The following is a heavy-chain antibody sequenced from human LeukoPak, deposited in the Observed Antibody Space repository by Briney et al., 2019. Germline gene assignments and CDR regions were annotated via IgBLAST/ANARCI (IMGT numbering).Heavy chain of an antibody. D-gene: IGHD2/OR15-2a*01. CDR2: IKQAGTEK. CDR1: GFTFSSYW. J-gene: IGHJ4*02. CDR3: ARGQYFSTTYYFDY. Sequence: GGSLRLSCAASGFTFSSYWMTWVRQAPGKGLEWVANIKQAGTEKYYVDSVKGRFTISRDNAKNSLFLQMNSLRAEDTAVYFCARGQYFSTTYYFDYWGQGTPVTVSS. V-gene: IGHV3-7*03.